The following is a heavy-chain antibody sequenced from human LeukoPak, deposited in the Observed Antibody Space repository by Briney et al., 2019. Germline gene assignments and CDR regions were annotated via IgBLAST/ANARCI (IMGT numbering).Heavy chain of an antibody. CDR2: IYYSGST. Sequence: SETLSLTCTVSGGSISSSSYYWGWIRQPPGKGLEWIGSIYYSGSTYYNPSLKSRVTISVDTSKNQFSLKLSSVTAADTAVYYCARVSKDLEGFGSSFDPWGQGTLVTVSS. V-gene: IGHV4-39*07. CDR3: ARVSKDLEGFGSSFDP. D-gene: IGHD5/OR15-5a*01. J-gene: IGHJ5*02. CDR1: GGSISSSSYY.